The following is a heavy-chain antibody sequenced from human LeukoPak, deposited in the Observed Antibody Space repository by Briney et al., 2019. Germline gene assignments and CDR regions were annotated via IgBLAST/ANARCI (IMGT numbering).Heavy chain of an antibody. D-gene: IGHD3-22*01. CDR1: GVSISTYY. V-gene: IGHV4-59*08. CDR2: FSYSGST. J-gene: IGHJ3*02. CDR3: ARHSGYYDSSGYYPHAFDI. Sequence: SETLSLTCSVSGVSISTYYWIWIRQPPAKGLEWMGFFSYSGSTKYNPSLKSRVTMSVDTSKNQFSLKLSSVTAADTAVYYCARHSGYYDSSGYYPHAFDIWGQGTMVTVSS.